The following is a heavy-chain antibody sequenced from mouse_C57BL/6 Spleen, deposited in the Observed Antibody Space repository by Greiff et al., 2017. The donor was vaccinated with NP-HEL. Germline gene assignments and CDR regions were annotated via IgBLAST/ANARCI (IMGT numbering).Heavy chain of an antibody. J-gene: IGHJ3*01. V-gene: IGHV1-18*01. Sequence: EVQLQQSGPELVKPGASVKIPCKASGYTFTDYNMDWVKQSHGKSLEWIGDINPNNGGTIYNQKFKGKATLTVDKSSSTAYMELRSLTSEDTAVYYCARWGYYGYDGVFAYWGQGTLVTVSA. CDR3: ARWGYYGYDGVFAY. CDR2: INPNNGGT. D-gene: IGHD2-2*01. CDR1: GYTFTDYN.